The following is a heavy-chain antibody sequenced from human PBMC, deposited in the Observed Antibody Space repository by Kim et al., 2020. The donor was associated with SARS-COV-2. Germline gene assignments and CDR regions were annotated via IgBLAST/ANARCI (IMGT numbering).Heavy chain of an antibody. D-gene: IGHD3-10*01. V-gene: IGHV3-30*18. CDR3: AKDPGA. CDR1: GFTFSSYG. J-gene: IGHJ5*02. Sequence: GGSLRLSCAASGFTFSSYGMHWVRQAPGKGLEWVAVISYDGSNKYYADSVKGRFTISRDNSKNTLYLQMNSLRVEDTAVYYCAKDPGAWGQGILVTVSS. CDR2: ISYDGSNK.